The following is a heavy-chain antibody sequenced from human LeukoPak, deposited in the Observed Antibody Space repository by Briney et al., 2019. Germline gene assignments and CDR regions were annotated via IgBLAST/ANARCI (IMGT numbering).Heavy chain of an antibody. V-gene: IGHV3-30*18. CDR1: GFXFSSYG. D-gene: IGHD3-10*01. CDR3: AKDLKSMVRGACMDA. J-gene: IGHJ6*02. CDR2: IAYDGYYK. Sequence: GGSLRLSCAASGFXFSSYGMHWVRQAPGKGLEWVAVIAYDGYYKYYADSVKGRFTISSDNSKNTLFLQMNSLRAEDTAVYYCAKDLKSMVRGACMDAWGQGTTVTVSS.